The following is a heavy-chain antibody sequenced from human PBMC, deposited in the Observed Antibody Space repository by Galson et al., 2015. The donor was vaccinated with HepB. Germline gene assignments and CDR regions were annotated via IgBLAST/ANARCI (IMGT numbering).Heavy chain of an antibody. CDR1: GFSLSTSGVG. CDR2: IYWDDDK. Sequence: PALVKPTQTLTLTCTFSGFSLSTSGVGVGWIRQPPGKALEWLALIYWDDDKRYSPSLKSRLTITKDTSKNQVVLTMTNMDPVDTATYYCAHVLIWGTIAAAGNFYFGSWGQGTLVTVSS. V-gene: IGHV2-5*02. J-gene: IGHJ4*02. D-gene: IGHD6-13*01. CDR3: AHVLIWGTIAAAGNFYFGS.